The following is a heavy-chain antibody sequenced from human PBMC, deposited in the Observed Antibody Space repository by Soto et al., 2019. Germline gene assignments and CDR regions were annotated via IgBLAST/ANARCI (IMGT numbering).Heavy chain of an antibody. V-gene: IGHV4-59*01. CDR3: ASLGYCSGGTCYHRRFDY. Sequence: TYTVASGSISGDDLSWILQHRLRGLEWIGYIYYSGSTNYNPSLKSRVTISVDTSKNQFSLKLSSVTAADTAVYYCASLGYCSGGTCYHRRFDYRGQGT. J-gene: IGHJ4*01. CDR1: SGSISGDD. CDR2: IYYSGST. D-gene: IGHD2-15*01.